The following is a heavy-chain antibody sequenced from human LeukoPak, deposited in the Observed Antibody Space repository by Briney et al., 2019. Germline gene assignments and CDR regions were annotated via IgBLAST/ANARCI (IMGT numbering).Heavy chain of an antibody. CDR3: AKDGQHSSWYGGYYYYYYMDV. Sequence: GGSLRLSCAASGFTFIDYYMSWIRQAPGKGLEWVSYISSIVSTIYYADSVKVRFTISRDNAKNSLYLQMNSLRAEDTAVYYCAKDGQHSSWYGGYYYYYYMDVWGKGTTVTTSS. CDR1: GFTFIDYY. D-gene: IGHD6-13*01. CDR2: ISSIVSTI. J-gene: IGHJ6*03. V-gene: IGHV3-11*04.